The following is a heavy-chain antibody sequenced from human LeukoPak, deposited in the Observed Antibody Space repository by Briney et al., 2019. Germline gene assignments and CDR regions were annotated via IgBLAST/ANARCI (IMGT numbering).Heavy chain of an antibody. CDR3: AKSPYSSGLYDY. CDR2: ISWNSGSI. CDR1: GFTFDDYA. V-gene: IGHV3-9*01. J-gene: IGHJ4*02. Sequence: PEGSLRLSCAASGFTFDDYAMHWVRHAPGKGLEWVSGISWNSGSIGYADSVKGRFTISRDNAKNSLYLQMNSLRAEDTALYYCAKSPYSSGLYDYWGQGTLVTVSS. D-gene: IGHD6-19*01.